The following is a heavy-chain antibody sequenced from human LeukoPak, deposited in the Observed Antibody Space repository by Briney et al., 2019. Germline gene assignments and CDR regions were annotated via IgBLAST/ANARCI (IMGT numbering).Heavy chain of an antibody. CDR2: IYYSGST. V-gene: IGHV4-59*01. CDR3: ARDLVDSSGYYYAFDI. D-gene: IGHD3-22*01. J-gene: IGHJ3*02. CDR1: GGSISSYY. Sequence: SETLSLTCTVSGGSISSYYWSWIRQPPGKGLEWIGYIYYSGSTSYNPSLKSRVTISVDTSKNQFSLKLSSVTAADTAVYYCARDLVDSSGYYYAFDIWGQGTMVTVSS.